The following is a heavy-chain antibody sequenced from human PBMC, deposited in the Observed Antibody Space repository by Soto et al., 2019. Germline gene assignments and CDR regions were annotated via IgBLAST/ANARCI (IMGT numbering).Heavy chain of an antibody. D-gene: IGHD3-16*01. CDR2: LLHDSSDI. CDR1: GFTFSTSA. Sequence: QVQLVESGGAVVQPGTSLRLSCAASGFTFSTSAMHLVRQAPGKGLEWVAFLLHDSSDIFYADSVKGRFTVSRDNSKNTLYSQWNRLRAEDTAVYYCARGGEYYDGSRGEFCLDVWGQGTTVTVSS. CDR3: ARGGEYYDGSRGEFCLDV. J-gene: IGHJ6*02. V-gene: IGHV3-33*05.